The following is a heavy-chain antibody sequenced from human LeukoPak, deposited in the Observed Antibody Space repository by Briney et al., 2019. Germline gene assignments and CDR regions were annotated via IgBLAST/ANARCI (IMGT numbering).Heavy chain of an antibody. D-gene: IGHD3-22*01. Sequence: ASVKVSCKVSGYTFTDYYMHWVQQAPGKGLEWMGLVDPEDGETIYAEKFQGRVTITADTSTDTAYMELSSLRSEDTAVYYCATSDSSGYYYLPDDHWGQGTLVTVCS. CDR2: VDPEDGET. V-gene: IGHV1-69-2*01. CDR3: ATSDSSGYYYLPDDH. J-gene: IGHJ4*02. CDR1: GYTFTDYY.